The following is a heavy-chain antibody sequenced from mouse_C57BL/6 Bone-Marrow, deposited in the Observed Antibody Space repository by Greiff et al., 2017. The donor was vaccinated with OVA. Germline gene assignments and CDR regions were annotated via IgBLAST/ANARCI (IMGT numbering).Heavy chain of an antibody. D-gene: IGHD2-5*01. CDR2: IDPENGDT. J-gene: IGHJ1*03. V-gene: IGHV14-4*01. CDR1: GFNIKDDY. Sequence: EVQLQQSGAELVTPGASVKLSCTASGFNIKDDYMHWVKQRPEQGLEWIGWIDPENGDTEYASKFQGKATITADTSSNTAYLQLSSLTSEDTAVYYCSYSNFSYWYFDVWGTGTTVTVAS. CDR3: SYSNFSYWYFDV.